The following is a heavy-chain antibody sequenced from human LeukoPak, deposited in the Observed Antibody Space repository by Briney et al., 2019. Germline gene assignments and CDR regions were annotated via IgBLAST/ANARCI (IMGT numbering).Heavy chain of an antibody. D-gene: IGHD4-17*01. CDR3: ARVGVTTDPNFDY. V-gene: IGHV1-8*03. CDR1: GYTFTSYG. Sequence: GASVKVSCKASGYTFTSYGISWVRQATGQGLEWMGWMNPNSGNTGYAQKFQGRVTITRNTSISTAYMELSSLRSEDTAVYYCARVGVTTDPNFDYWGQGTLVTVSS. CDR2: MNPNSGNT. J-gene: IGHJ4*02.